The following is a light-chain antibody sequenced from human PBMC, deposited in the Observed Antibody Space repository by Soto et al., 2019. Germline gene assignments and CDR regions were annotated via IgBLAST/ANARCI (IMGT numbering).Light chain of an antibody. V-gene: IGKV1-33*01. Sequence: DLQMTQSPSSLSASVGDSVTITCQASQLISNYLNWYQQKPGKAPKLLIYDASNLKTGVPSRFSGCGSGTYFTFTISSLQPEDIATYYCQQYDNLPLSFGGGTKVEIK. J-gene: IGKJ4*01. CDR1: QLISNY. CDR2: DAS. CDR3: QQYDNLPLS.